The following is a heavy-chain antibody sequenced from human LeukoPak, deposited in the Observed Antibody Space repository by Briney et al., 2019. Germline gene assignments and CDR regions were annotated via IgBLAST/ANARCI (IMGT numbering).Heavy chain of an antibody. D-gene: IGHD6-13*01. CDR3: TRGAAAGTGNYYYYMDV. V-gene: IGHV1-2*02. J-gene: IGHJ6*03. CDR2: INPNSGGT. CDR1: GYTFTGYY. Sequence: GASVKVTCKASGYTFTGYYMHWVRQAPGQGLEWMGWINPNSGGTNYAQKFQGRITMTTDTSTSTAYMELRSLRSDDTAVYYCTRGAAAGTGNYYYYMDVWGKGTTVTVSS.